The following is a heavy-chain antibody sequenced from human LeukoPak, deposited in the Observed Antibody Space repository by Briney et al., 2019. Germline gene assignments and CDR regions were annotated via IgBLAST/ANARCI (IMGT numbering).Heavy chain of an antibody. D-gene: IGHD3-10*01. CDR2: ISTMSNYI. CDR3: VRERGSGSYHPFAP. J-gene: IGHJ5*02. Sequence: GGSLRLSCAASGFDFNTYAINWVRQAPGKGLEWVSSISTMSNYIFYGDSVKGRFTISRDNAKNSLYLQMNSLRAEDTAVYYCVRERGSGSYHPFAPWGQGTLATVSS. V-gene: IGHV3-21*01. CDR1: GFDFNTYA.